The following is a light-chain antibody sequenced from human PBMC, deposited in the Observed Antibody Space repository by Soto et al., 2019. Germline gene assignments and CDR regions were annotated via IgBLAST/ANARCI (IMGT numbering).Light chain of an antibody. CDR1: QSVSSSS. Sequence: EILLTRSPCTLSSSPGERATLSCRASQSVSSSSLAWYQQKRGQAPRLLIHDASSRATGIPDRFSGSGSGTDFTLTISRLEPEDFAVYYCQQYGGSPRTFGQGTKVDIK. V-gene: IGKV3-20*01. J-gene: IGKJ1*01. CDR3: QQYGGSPRT. CDR2: DAS.